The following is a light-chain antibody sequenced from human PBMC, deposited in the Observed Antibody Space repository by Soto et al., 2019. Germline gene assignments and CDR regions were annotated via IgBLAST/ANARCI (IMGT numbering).Light chain of an antibody. Sequence: DITMTQSPSALSASVGDRATITCRASQSISSWLAWYQQKPGKAPKLLIYDASTLQSGVPSRYSGSGYGTDFTLTINSLQPEDFATYYCQQANSFPITFGQGTRLEIK. CDR3: QQANSFPIT. V-gene: IGKV1-12*01. CDR2: DAS. J-gene: IGKJ5*01. CDR1: QSISSW.